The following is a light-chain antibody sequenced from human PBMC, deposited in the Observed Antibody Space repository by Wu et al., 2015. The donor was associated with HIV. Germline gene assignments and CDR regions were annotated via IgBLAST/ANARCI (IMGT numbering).Light chain of an antibody. Sequence: DMVLTQSPGTLSLSPGAGATLSCRASQSVTNNYLAWYQQKPGQAPRLLIYGASNRATGIPDRFSGSGSGTDFTLTISRLEPEDFAVYYCQQYGTSVFTFGPGTKVDIK. V-gene: IGKV3-20*01. CDR3: QQYGTSVFT. CDR2: GAS. CDR1: QSVTNNY. J-gene: IGKJ3*01.